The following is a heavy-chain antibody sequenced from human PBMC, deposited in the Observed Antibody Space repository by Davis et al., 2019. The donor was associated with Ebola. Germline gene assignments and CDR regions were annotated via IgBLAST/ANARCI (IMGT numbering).Heavy chain of an antibody. CDR1: RFTFSSYA. CDR3: AMAANLDESSAYYGY. CDR2: IRGSGGST. J-gene: IGHJ4*02. D-gene: IGHD3-22*01. Sequence: GGSLRLSCAASRFTFSSYAMNWVRQAPGKGLEWVSAIRGSGGSTYYGDSVKGRFSVSRDNSKNMLYLQMNSLRAEDTAVYYCAMAANLDESSAYYGYWGQGTLVTVSS. V-gene: IGHV3-23*01.